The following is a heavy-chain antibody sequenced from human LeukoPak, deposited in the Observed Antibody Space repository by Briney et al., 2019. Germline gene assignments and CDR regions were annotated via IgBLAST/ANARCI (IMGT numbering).Heavy chain of an antibody. CDR2: IYPRDGST. CDR1: GYSFTSNY. V-gene: IGHV1-46*01. J-gene: IGHJ4*02. Sequence: PKASVKVSCTASGYSFTSNYIHWVRQAPGQGLEWMGMIYPRDGSTSYAQKFQGRVTVTRDTSTSTVHMELSGLRSEDTAVYYCARDQEAFDYWGQGTLVTVSS. CDR3: ARDQEAFDY.